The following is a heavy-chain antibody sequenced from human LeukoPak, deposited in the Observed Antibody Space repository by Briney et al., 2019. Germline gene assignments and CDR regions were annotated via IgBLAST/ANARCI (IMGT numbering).Heavy chain of an antibody. Sequence: GGSLRLSCAASGFTFSSYGMHWVRQAPGKGLEWVAVISYDGSDKYYADSVKGRFTISRDNSKNTLYLQMNSLRAEDTAVYYCARDGGLYSVVRGADYNYFDYWGQGTLVTVSS. J-gene: IGHJ4*02. V-gene: IGHV3-30*03. D-gene: IGHD3-10*01. CDR1: GFTFSSYG. CDR3: ARDGGLYSVVRGADYNYFDY. CDR2: ISYDGSDK.